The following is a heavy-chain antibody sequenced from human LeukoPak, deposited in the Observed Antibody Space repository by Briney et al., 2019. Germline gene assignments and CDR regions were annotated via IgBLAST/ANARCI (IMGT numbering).Heavy chain of an antibody. J-gene: IGHJ2*01. CDR3: ARAGDYDILTGYGFYWYFDL. V-gene: IGHV1-18*01. CDR2: ISAYNGNT. Sequence: ASVKVSCKASGYTFTSYGINWVRQAPGQGLEWMGWISAYNGNTNYAQRLQGRVTMTTDTSTSTAYMELRSLRSDDTAVYYCARAGDYDILTGYGFYWYFDLWGRGTLVTVSS. CDR1: GYTFTSYG. D-gene: IGHD3-9*01.